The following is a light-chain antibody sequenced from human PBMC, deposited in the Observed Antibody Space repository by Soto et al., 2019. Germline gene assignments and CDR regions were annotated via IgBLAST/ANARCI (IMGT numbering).Light chain of an antibody. CDR2: EGS. CDR3: QVWDSSSDHWL. CDR1: SSDVGSYNL. Sequence: QSVLTQPASVSGSPGQSITISCTGTSSDVGSYNLVSWYQQHPGKAPKLMIYEGSKRPSGVSDRFSGSKSANTASLTISGLQAEDEADYYCQVWDSSSDHWLFGGGTKLTVL. V-gene: IGLV2-23*01. J-gene: IGLJ3*02.